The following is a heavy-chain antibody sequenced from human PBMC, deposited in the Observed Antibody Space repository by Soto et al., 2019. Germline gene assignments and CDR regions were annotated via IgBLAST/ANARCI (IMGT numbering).Heavy chain of an antibody. D-gene: IGHD6-6*01. CDR2: IYYSGST. Sequence: SENLSLTCTVSGGSISSGDYYWSGIRQPPGKGLEWIGYIYYSGSTYYNPYLKSRVTISLDTSKNQFSLKLSSVTAADSAVYYCASVGSSIAVRPXXYWXQGTLVTVS. V-gene: IGHV4-30-4*01. CDR1: GGSISSGDYY. CDR3: ASVGSSIAVRPXXY. J-gene: IGHJ4*02.